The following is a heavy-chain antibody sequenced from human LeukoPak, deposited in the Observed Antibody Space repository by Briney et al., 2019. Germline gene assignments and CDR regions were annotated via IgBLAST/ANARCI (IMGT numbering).Heavy chain of an antibody. J-gene: IGHJ6*02. V-gene: IGHV1-18*01. CDR3: ARDQRPSSPYSSGWYGYYYYYGMDV. D-gene: IGHD6-19*01. Sequence: ASVKVSCKASGYTFTSYGISWVRQAPGQGLEWMGWISAYNGNTNYAQELQGRVTMTTDTSTSTAYMELRSLRSDDTAVYYCARDQRPSSPYSSGWYGYYYYYGMDVWGQGTTVTVSS. CDR2: ISAYNGNT. CDR1: GYTFTSYG.